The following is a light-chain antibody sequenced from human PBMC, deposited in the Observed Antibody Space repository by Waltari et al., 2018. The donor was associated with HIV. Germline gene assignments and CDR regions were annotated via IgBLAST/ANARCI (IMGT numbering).Light chain of an antibody. CDR2: DAS. CDR3: YQRSDWPRT. V-gene: IGKV3-11*01. CDR1: QSVSVY. Sequence: EIVLTQSPATLSLSPGERATLSCRASQSVSVYLAWYQQKPGQAPRLLIYDASKRATGIPVRFSGSGSGTDFTLTISSLEPEDFAVYYCYQRSDWPRTFGQGTKVEIK. J-gene: IGKJ1*01.